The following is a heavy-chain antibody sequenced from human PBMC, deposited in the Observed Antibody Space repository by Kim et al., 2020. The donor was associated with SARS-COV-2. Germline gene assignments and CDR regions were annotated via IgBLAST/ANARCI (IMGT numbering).Heavy chain of an antibody. CDR1: GGSISSSSYY. CDR3: ASDLNDAFDI. Sequence: SETLSLTCTVSGGSISSSSYYWGWNRQPPGKGLEWIGSIYYSGSTYYNPSLKRRVTISVDTSKNQFSLKLSSVTAADTAVYYCASDLNDAFDIWGQGTMVTVSS. J-gene: IGHJ3*02. CDR2: IYYSGST. V-gene: IGHV4-39*01.